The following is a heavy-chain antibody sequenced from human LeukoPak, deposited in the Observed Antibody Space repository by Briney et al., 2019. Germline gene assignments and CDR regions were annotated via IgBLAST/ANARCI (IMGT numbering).Heavy chain of an antibody. D-gene: IGHD6-19*01. CDR2: ISSSSATI. CDR1: GFSLSAYN. Sequence: GGSLRLSCEGSGFSLSAYNMNWVRQARGKGLESVSYISSSSATIFYADSVKGRFTISRDNSKNTLYLQMNSLRAEDTAVYYCAREKLETVAPRSYSSGGDYYYGMDVWGQGTTVTVSS. J-gene: IGHJ6*02. CDR3: AREKLETVAPRSYSSGGDYYYGMDV. V-gene: IGHV3-48*01.